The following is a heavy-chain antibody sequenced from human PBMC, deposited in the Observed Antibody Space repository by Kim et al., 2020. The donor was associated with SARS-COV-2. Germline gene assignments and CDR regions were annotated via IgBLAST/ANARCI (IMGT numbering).Heavy chain of an antibody. CDR2: IYSGGST. D-gene: IGHD3-3*02. Sequence: GGSLRLSCAASGFIVSSNYMSWVRQAPGKGLEWVSVIYSGGSTYYADSVKGRLTISRDNSKNTLYLQMNILRAEETAVYYCARDYWDFYFDYWGQGTLVTVSS. V-gene: IGHV3-66*01. CDR1: GFIVSSNY. CDR3: ARDYWDFYFDY. J-gene: IGHJ4*02.